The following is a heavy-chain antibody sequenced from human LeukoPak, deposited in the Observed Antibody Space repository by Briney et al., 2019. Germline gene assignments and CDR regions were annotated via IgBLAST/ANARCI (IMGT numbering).Heavy chain of an antibody. CDR2: INAGNGNT. D-gene: IGHD3-9*01. V-gene: IGHV1-3*01. Sequence: RASVKVSCKASGYTFTSYAMHWVRQAPGQRLEWMGWINAGNGNTKHSQKFQGRVTITRDTSASTAYMELSSLRSEDTAVYYCARDPLRYFGIVTLSYGMDVWGKGTTVTVSS. J-gene: IGHJ6*04. CDR3: ARDPLRYFGIVTLSYGMDV. CDR1: GYTFTSYA.